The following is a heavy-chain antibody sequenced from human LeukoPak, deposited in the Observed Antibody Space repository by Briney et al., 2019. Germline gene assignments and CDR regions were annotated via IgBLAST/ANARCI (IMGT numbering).Heavy chain of an antibody. V-gene: IGHV4-59*01. D-gene: IGHD2-2*01. CDR3: ARVGAYCSSTSCYYFDY. J-gene: IGHJ4*02. CDR1: GGSISSYY. CDR2: IYYSGST. Sequence: SETLSLTCTVSGGSISSYYWSWIRQPPGKGLEWIGYIYYSGSTNYNPSLKSRVTISVDTSKNQFSLKLSSVTAADTAVYYCARVGAYCSSTSCYYFDYWGQGTLVTVSS.